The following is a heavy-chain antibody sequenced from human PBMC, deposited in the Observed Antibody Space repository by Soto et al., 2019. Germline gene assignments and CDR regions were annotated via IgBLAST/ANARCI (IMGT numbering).Heavy chain of an antibody. V-gene: IGHV4-59*01. D-gene: IGHD2-2*01. CDR3: ARGDAINWFDP. Sequence: PLETLSLTCTVSGGSISSYYWTWIRQPPGKGLEWIGYISYSGNTNYSPSLKSRVTISIDTSKNHFSLRLSSVTAADTAVYYCARGDAINWFDPWGQGTLVTVSS. CDR1: GGSISSYY. CDR2: ISYSGNT. J-gene: IGHJ5*02.